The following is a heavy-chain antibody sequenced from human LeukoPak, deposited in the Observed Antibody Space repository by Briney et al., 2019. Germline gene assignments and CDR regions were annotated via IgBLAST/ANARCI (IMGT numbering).Heavy chain of an antibody. CDR2: INPNSGGT. Sequence: GASVKVSCKASGYTLTGYYMHWVRQAPGQGLEWMGWINPNSGGTNYAQKFQGRVTMTRDTSISTAYVELSSLRSDDTAVYYCARVVGEGDIVVVPAAIRFDYWGQGTLVTVSS. V-gene: IGHV1-2*02. J-gene: IGHJ4*02. CDR1: GYTLTGYY. CDR3: ARVVGEGDIVVVPAAIRFDY. D-gene: IGHD2-2*01.